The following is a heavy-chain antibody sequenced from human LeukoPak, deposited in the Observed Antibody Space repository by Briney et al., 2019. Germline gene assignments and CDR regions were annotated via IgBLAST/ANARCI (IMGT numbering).Heavy chain of an antibody. J-gene: IGHJ4*02. V-gene: IGHV3-21*01. CDR1: GFTFSSYS. D-gene: IGHD3-22*01. CDR3: ARLKHDSSGYSFDY. Sequence: NPGGSLRLSCAASGFTFSSYSMNWVRQAPGKGLEWVSSISSSSYIYYADSVKGRFTISRDNAKNSLYLQMNSLRAEDTAVYYCARLKHDSSGYSFDYWGQGTLVTVSS. CDR2: ISSSSYI.